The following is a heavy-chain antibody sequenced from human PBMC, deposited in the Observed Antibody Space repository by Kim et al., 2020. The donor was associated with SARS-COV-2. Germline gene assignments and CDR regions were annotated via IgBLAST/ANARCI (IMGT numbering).Heavy chain of an antibody. CDR1: GGSISSGGYY. D-gene: IGHD4-17*01. V-gene: IGHV4-31*03. J-gene: IGHJ4*02. CDR2: IYYSGST. CDR3: ARVDFDYGDEVESTPPVYYFDY. Sequence: SETLSLTCTVSGGSISSGGYYWSWIRQHPGKGLEWIGYIYYSGSTYYNPSLKSRVTISVDTSKNQFSLKLSSVTAADTAVYYCARVDFDYGDEVESTPPVYYFDYWGQGTLVTVSS.